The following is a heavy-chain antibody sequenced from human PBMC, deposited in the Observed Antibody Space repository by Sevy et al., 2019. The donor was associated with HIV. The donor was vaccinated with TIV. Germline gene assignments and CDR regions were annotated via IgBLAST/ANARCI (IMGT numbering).Heavy chain of an antibody. CDR3: ARSYGSFGFDN. V-gene: IGHV3-11*01. CDR2: SSSSGSTV. Sequence: GGSLRLSCAASGFTFSNYYMSWIRQAPGKGLEWVSYSSSSGSTVSYRDSGRGRFTISRDNAKNTVSLQMNSLRAEDTAVDYCARSYGSFGFDNWGQGTLVTVSS. D-gene: IGHD3-16*02. CDR1: GFTFSNYY. J-gene: IGHJ4*02.